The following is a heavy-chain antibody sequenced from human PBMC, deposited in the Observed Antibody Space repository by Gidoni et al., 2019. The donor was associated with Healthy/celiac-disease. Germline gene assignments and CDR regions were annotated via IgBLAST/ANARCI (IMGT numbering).Heavy chain of an antibody. D-gene: IGHD6-13*01. CDR3: AKDRSWGQQLAFDY. CDR1: GFTFSSYA. Sequence: EVQLLESGGGLVQPGGYLRLHCAASGFTFSSYAMSWVRQAPGKGLEWVSAISGSGGSTYYADSVKGRFTISRDNSKNTLYLQMNSLRAEDTAVYYCAKDRSWGQQLAFDYWGQGTLVTVSS. CDR2: ISGSGGST. V-gene: IGHV3-23*01. J-gene: IGHJ4*02.